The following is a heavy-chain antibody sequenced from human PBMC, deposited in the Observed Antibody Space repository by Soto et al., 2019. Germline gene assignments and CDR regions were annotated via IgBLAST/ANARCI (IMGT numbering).Heavy chain of an antibody. Sequence: PSETLSLTCAVYGGSFSGYYWSWIRQPPGKGLEWIGEINHSGSTNYNPSLKSRVTISVDTSKNQFSLKLSSVTAADTAVYYCARKGVWGYCSSTSCYRKQNWFDPRGQGTLVTVSS. CDR3: ARKGVWGYCSSTSCYRKQNWFDP. D-gene: IGHD2-2*02. CDR2: INHSGST. V-gene: IGHV4-34*01. CDR1: GGSFSGYY. J-gene: IGHJ5*02.